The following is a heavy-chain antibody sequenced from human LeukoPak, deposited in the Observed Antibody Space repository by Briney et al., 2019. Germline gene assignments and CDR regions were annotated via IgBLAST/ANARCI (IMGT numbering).Heavy chain of an antibody. D-gene: IGHD6-19*01. J-gene: IGHJ4*02. V-gene: IGHV4-34*01. CDR1: GGSFSGYY. Sequence: SETLSLTCAVYGGSFSGYYWSWIRQPPGKGLEWIGEINHSGSTNYNPSLKSRVTISVDTSKNQFSLKLSSVTAADTAVYYCASSPRIAVAANDYWGQGTLVTVSS. CDR3: ASSPRIAVAANDY. CDR2: INHSGST.